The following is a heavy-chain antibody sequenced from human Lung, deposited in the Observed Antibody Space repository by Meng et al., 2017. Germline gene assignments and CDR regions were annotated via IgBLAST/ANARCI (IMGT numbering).Heavy chain of an antibody. CDR1: GGSFSGYY. J-gene: IGHJ4*02. V-gene: IGHV4-34*01. CDR3: ARGYDILTGPPLDY. CDR2: INHSGST. Sequence: QVQLQESGPGLLKPSETPSLTCAAYGGSFSGYYWSWIRQPPGKGLEWIGEINHSGSTNYNPSLKSRVTISVDTSKNQFSLKLSSVTAADTAVYYCARGYDILTGPPLDYWGQGTLVTVSS. D-gene: IGHD3-9*01.